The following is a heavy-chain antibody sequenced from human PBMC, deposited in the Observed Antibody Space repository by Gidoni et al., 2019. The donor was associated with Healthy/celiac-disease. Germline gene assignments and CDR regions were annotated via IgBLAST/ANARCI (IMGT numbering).Heavy chain of an antibody. D-gene: IGHD1-1*01. CDR3: ARYELTRGNWNDDY. J-gene: IGHJ4*02. Sequence: EVQLVQSGAEVKKPGESLRISCKGSGYSFTSYGITWVRQMPGKGLEWMGRIDPSDAYTNSSPSFQGHVTISADKSISTAYLQWSSLKASDSAMYYCARYELTRGNWNDDYWGQGTLVTVSS. CDR1: GYSFTSYG. CDR2: IDPSDAYT. V-gene: IGHV5-10-1*03.